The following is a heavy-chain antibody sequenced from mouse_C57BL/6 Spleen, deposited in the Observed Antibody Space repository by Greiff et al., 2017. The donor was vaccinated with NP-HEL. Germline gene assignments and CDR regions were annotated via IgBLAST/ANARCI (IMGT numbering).Heavy chain of an antibody. CDR1: GYSITSGYY. CDR3: ARLSSGHYLDD. Sequence: ESGPGLVKPSQSLSLTCSVTGYSITSGYYWNWIRQFPGNKLEWMGYISYDGSTNYNPSIKNRISITRDTSKNQFFLKLNSVTTEDTATYYGARLSSGHYLDDWGQGTTLTVSA. V-gene: IGHV3-6*01. D-gene: IGHD3-2*02. CDR2: ISYDGST. J-gene: IGHJ2*01.